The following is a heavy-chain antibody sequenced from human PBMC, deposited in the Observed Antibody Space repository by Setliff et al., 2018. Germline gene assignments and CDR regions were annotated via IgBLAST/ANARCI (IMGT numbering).Heavy chain of an antibody. J-gene: IGHJ4*02. D-gene: IGHD3-22*01. Sequence: ASVKVSCKASGYTFTSYYMHWVRQAPGQGLEWMGRINPNSGGTNYAQKFQGWVTMTRDTSISTAYMELSRLGSDDTAVYYCARRRYYYDSSGYRWGGFYFDYWGQGTLVTVSS. CDR3: ARRRYYYDSSGYRWGGFYFDY. V-gene: IGHV1-2*04. CDR1: GYTFTSYY. CDR2: INPNSGGT.